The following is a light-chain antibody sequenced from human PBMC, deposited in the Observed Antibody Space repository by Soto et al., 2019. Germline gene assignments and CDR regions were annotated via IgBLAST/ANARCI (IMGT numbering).Light chain of an antibody. Sequence: DIQMTQSPSTLSASVGDRVTITCRASQTISNWLAWYQQKPGKAPNLLIYKASSLESGVPSRFSGSGFGTEFTLAISSLQTDDFATYYCQQYNTYPLTFGGGTKVEIK. V-gene: IGKV1-5*03. CDR2: KAS. J-gene: IGKJ4*01. CDR1: QTISNW. CDR3: QQYNTYPLT.